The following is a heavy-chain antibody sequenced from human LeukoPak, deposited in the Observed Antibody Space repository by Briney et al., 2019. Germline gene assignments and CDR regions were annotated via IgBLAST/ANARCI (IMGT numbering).Heavy chain of an antibody. CDR1: GGSIIGSSYY. CDR3: TRHLPSNSSSPYFDS. Sequence: SETLSLTCTVSGGSIIGSSYYWGWIRQPPGKGLEWIGSIYYSGSTSYNPSLKSRVTISVDTSKNQFSLKLSSVTAADTAAYYCTRHLPSNSSSPYFDSWGQGTLVTVPS. J-gene: IGHJ4*02. V-gene: IGHV4-39*01. D-gene: IGHD6-6*01. CDR2: IYYSGST.